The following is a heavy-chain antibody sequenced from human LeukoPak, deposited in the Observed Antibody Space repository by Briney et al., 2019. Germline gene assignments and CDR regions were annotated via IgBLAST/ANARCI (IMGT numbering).Heavy chain of an antibody. D-gene: IGHD6-6*01. CDR1: GFTFSSYA. CDR2: ISGSGGST. Sequence: GGSLRLSCAASGFTFSSYAMSWVRQAPGKGLEWVSAISGSGGSTYYADSVKGRFTISRDNSKNTLSVQMNSLRAEDTAVYYCAKGRYSNSHYLADDWGQGTLVTVSS. CDR3: AKGRYSNSHYLADD. J-gene: IGHJ4*02. V-gene: IGHV3-23*01.